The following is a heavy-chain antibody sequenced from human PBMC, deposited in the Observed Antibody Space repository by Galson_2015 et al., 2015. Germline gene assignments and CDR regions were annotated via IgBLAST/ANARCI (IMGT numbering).Heavy chain of an antibody. CDR1: GFTFSSYG. CDR2: IWYDGSNK. CDR3: ARDRLRLGELSYIDY. Sequence: CAASGFTFSSYGMHWVRQAPGKGLEWVAVIWYDGSNKYYADSVKGRFTISRDNSKNTLYLQMNSLRAEDTAVYYCARDRLRLGELSYIDYWGQGTLVTVSS. J-gene: IGHJ4*02. D-gene: IGHD3-16*02. V-gene: IGHV3-33*01.